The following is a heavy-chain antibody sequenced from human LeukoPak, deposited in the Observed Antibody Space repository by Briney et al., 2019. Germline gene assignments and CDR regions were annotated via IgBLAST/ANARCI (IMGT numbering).Heavy chain of an antibody. CDR3: ARGANSGSYFSAFDY. Sequence: GSSVKVSCKASGGTFSSYAISWVRQAPGQGLEWMGGIIPIFGTANYAQKFQGRVTITADESTSTAYVELSSLRSEDTAVYYCARGANSGSYFSAFDYWGQGTLVTVSS. V-gene: IGHV1-69*01. D-gene: IGHD1-26*01. CDR1: GGTFSSYA. CDR2: IIPIFGTA. J-gene: IGHJ4*02.